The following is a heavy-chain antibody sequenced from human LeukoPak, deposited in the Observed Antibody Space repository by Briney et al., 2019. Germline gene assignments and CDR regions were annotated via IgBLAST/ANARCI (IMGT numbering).Heavy chain of an antibody. CDR2: INHSGST. V-gene: IGHV4-39*07. D-gene: IGHD6-19*01. J-gene: IGHJ4*02. Sequence: PSETLSLTCTVSGGSIGSGAYYWSWIRQPPGKGLEWVGEINHSGSTTYNPSLKSRVTISVDTSKNQFSLKLNSVTAADTAVYYCASSGWYRGYWGQGTLVTVSS. CDR3: ASSGWYRGY. CDR1: GGSIGSGAYY.